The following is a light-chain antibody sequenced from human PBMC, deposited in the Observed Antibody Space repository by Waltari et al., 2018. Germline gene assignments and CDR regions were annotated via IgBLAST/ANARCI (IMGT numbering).Light chain of an antibody. CDR3: ASWDDSLNGRWE. Sequence: QSVLTQPPSASGTPGPRVTIPCSGSSSNIGSHVVNWYQQVPGTTPKLLIYRNDQRPAGVPDRFSGSESGTSASLAIRGLRPEDEAEYYCASWDDSLNGRWEFGGGTKVTVL. J-gene: IGLJ3*02. CDR1: SSNIGSHV. CDR2: RND. V-gene: IGLV1-44*01.